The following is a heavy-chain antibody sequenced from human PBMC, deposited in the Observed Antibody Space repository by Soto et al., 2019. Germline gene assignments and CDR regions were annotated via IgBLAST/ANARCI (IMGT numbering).Heavy chain of an antibody. V-gene: IGHV3-11*01. CDR3: ARGGLSSGDFDY. J-gene: IGHJ4*02. D-gene: IGHD7-27*01. CDR2: ISRGGNTI. CDR1: GFTFSDSY. Sequence: QVQLVESGGGLVQPGGSLRLSCAASGFTFSDSYMSWIRQAPGKGLEWVSYISRGGNTIYYADSVKGRFTISRDNTKKSLYLQMNSLRAEDTAVYYCARGGLSSGDFDYWGQGTLVTVSS.